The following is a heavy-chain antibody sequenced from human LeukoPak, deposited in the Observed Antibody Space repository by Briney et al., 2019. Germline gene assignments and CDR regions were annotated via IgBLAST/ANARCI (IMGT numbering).Heavy chain of an antibody. CDR2: IYPGDSDT. V-gene: IGHV5-51*01. CDR3: ARHVAVAGTGDDAFDI. CDR1: GYNFTTYC. Sequence: GESLKISCKGSGYNFTTYCIGWVRQMPGKGLEWMGIIYPGDSDTRYSPSFQGQVTISADKSISTAYLQWSSLKASDTAMYYCARHVAVAGTGDDAFDIWGQGTMVTVSS. J-gene: IGHJ3*02. D-gene: IGHD6-19*01.